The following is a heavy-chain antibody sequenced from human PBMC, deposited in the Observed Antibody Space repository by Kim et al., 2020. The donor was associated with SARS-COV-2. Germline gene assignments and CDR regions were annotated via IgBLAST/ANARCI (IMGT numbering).Heavy chain of an antibody. CDR3: ARPAELSYSGYEYFDY. V-gene: IGHV3-21*01. J-gene: IGHJ4*02. CDR2: ISSSSSYI. CDR1: GFTFSSYS. D-gene: IGHD5-12*01. Sequence: GGSLRLSCAASGFTFSSYSLNWVRQAPGKGLEWVSSISSSSSYIYYADSVKGRFTSSRDNAKNSLYLEMNSLSAEDTAVYYCARPAELSYSGYEYFDYWGQGMLVTVSS.